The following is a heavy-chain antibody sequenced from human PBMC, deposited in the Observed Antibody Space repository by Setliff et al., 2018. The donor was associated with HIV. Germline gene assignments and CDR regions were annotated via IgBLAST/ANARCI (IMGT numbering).Heavy chain of an antibody. J-gene: IGHJ6*03. CDR3: ARVPVSNYYYYMDV. Sequence: VASVKVSCKASGYTFIKYHIIWVRQAPGQGLEWVGSISASSVNTNYTQGRVTMTTDISTNTAYMELRSLRSADSAVYYCARVPVSNYYYYMDVWGKGTTVTVSS. CDR1: GYTFIKYH. CDR2: ISASSVNT. V-gene: IGHV1-18*01.